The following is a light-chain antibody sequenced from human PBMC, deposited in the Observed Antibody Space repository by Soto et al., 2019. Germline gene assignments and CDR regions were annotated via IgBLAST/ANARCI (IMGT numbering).Light chain of an antibody. Sequence: QSVLTQPPSSSGSPGQSVTISCTGAIIDIGRYNFVSWYQQHQDKAPKLMIYDVTQRPSGVPDRFSGSNSGNTASLTVSGLLAEDEVDYYCTPYAGSNFLVVFGGGTQLTVL. CDR1: IIDIGRYNF. J-gene: IGLJ3*02. CDR3: TPYAGSNFLVV. V-gene: IGLV2-8*01. CDR2: DVT.